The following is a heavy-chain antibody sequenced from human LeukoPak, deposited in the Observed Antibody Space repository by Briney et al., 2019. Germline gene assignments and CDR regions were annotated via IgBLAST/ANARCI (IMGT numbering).Heavy chain of an antibody. CDR3: ARGYCSGGSCYSVENWFDP. D-gene: IGHD2-15*01. Sequence: ASVKVSCKAAGYTFTGYYMFWVRQAPGQGLEWMGRINPNSGGTNYAQKFQGRVTMTRDTSISTPYMEMSRLRSDDPAVYYCARGYCSGGSCYSVENWFDPWGQGTLVTVSS. CDR2: INPNSGGT. J-gene: IGHJ5*02. V-gene: IGHV1-2*06. CDR1: GYTFTGYY.